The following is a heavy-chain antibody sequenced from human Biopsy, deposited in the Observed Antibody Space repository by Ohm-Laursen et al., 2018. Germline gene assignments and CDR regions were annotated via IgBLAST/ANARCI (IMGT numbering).Heavy chain of an antibody. V-gene: IGHV1-24*01. CDR1: GYAVTEFS. CDR3: AADINVWNVNY. Sequence: ASVKASCKVSGYAVTEFSMHWVRQAPGKGLEWMGGFAPENGKTIYAQKFQGRVTMTEDTSTDTAHMELSSLRSEDTAVYYCAADINVWNVNYWGQGTQVTVSS. J-gene: IGHJ4*02. D-gene: IGHD1-1*01. CDR2: FAPENGKT.